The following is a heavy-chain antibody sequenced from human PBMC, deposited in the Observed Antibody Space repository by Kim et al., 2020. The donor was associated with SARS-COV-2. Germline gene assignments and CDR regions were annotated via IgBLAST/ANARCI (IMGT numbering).Heavy chain of an antibody. CDR2: IYYSGST. V-gene: IGHV4-39*01. D-gene: IGHD6-19*01. Sequence: SETLSLTCTVSGGSISSSSYYWGWIRQPPGKGLEGIGSIYYSGSTYYNPSLKSRVTISVDTSKNQFSLKLSAVTAADTAVYYCARHGAFIAVAGWFDYWGQGTLVTVSS. CDR3: ARHGAFIAVAGWFDY. CDR1: GGSISSSSYY. J-gene: IGHJ4*02.